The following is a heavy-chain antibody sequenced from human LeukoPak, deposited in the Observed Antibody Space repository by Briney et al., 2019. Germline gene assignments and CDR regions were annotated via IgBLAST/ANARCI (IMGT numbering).Heavy chain of an antibody. CDR3: AKHGEATGTSWFDP. CDR1: GFTFYIYG. CDR2: ISGSGGGT. Sequence: GGSLRLSCAASGFTFYIYGMIWVRQAPGKGLEWVSGISGSGGGTFYADSVKGRFTISRDKSKNTLYLQMSSLRAEDTAIYFCAKHGEATGTSWFDPWGQGTLVTVSS. J-gene: IGHJ5*02. V-gene: IGHV3-23*01. D-gene: IGHD6-13*01.